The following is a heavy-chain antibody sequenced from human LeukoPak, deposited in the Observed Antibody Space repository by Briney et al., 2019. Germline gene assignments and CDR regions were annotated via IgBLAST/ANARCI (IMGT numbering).Heavy chain of an antibody. CDR3: ARGPNYGDYVDYLNY. CDR1: GFTFSSHW. J-gene: IGHJ4*02. V-gene: IGHV3-7*01. D-gene: IGHD4-17*01. CDR2: VKQDETPR. Sequence: GGSLRLSCEESGFTFSSHWMNWVRRAPGKGLEWVASVKQDETPRYNVNLVKGRFTISRDNAKNSLYLQLNSLTADDTSVYYCARGPNYGDYVDYLNYWGQGALVTVSS.